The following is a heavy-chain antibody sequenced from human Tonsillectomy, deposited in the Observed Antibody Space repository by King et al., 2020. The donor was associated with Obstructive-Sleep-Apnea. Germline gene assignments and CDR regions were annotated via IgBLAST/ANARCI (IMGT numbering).Heavy chain of an antibody. CDR2: MNHSGST. J-gene: IGHJ4*02. CDR1: GGSFSGYN. CDR3: ARGYRWLGY. D-gene: IGHD6-19*01. V-gene: IGHV4-34*01. Sequence: VQLQQWGAGLLKSSETLSLTCAVYGGSFSGYNWSWIRQPPGEGLEWIGEMNHSGSTNYNPSLKSGVTISVDTSKNQFSLKLSSVTDADTAVYYCARGYRWLGYWGQGTQVTVSS.